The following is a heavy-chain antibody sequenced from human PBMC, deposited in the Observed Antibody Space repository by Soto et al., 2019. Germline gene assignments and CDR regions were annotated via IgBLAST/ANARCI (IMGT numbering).Heavy chain of an antibody. D-gene: IGHD2-2*01. V-gene: IGHV6-1*01. Sequence: SQTLSLTFVISGDSVSSNSAAWNWIRQSPSRGLEWLGRTYYRSKWYNDYAVSVKSRITINPDTSKNQFSLQLNSVTPEDTAVYYCAREAIVVVPAAILRAWLAPWGQRNLVTVDS. CDR3: AREAIVVVPAAILRAWLAP. CDR2: TYYRSKWYN. J-gene: IGHJ5*02. CDR1: GDSVSSNSAA.